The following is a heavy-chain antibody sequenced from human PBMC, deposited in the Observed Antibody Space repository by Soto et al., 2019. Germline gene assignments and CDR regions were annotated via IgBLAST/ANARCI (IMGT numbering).Heavy chain of an antibody. Sequence: SETLSLTCTVSGGSINSVSYYWGWIRQPPGKGLEWIGSIYYSGSTYYNPSLKSRVTISVDTSKNQFSLKLSSVTAADTAVYYCARHGRPLLWFRLVRFDPWGQAPLVTVSS. CDR3: ARHGRPLLWFRLVRFDP. V-gene: IGHV4-39*01. CDR2: IYYSGST. J-gene: IGHJ5*01. CDR1: GGSINSVSYY. D-gene: IGHD5-18*01.